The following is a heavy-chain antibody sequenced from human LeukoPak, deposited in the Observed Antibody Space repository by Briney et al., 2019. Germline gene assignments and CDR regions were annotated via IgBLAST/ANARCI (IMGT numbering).Heavy chain of an antibody. CDR3: ARPYYYDSRIDP. J-gene: IGHJ5*02. Sequence: SETLSLTCTVSGGSISSGDYYWSWIRQPPGKGLEWIAYMYYGGSTYYNPSLKSQVTMSADTSKNQLSLKLSSVTAADTAVYYCARPYYYDSRIDPWGQGILVTVSS. CDR2: MYYGGST. CDR1: GGSISSGDYY. D-gene: IGHD3-22*01. V-gene: IGHV4-30-4*01.